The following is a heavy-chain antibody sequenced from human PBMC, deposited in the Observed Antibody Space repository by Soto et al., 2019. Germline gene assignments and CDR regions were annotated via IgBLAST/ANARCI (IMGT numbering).Heavy chain of an antibody. Sequence: NPSETLSLTCAVSGGSISSSNWWSWVRQPPGKGLEWIGEIYHSGSTNYNPSLKSRGTISVDKSKNQFSLKLSSVTAADTAVYYCARGKYSSSPRKIKYGMDVWGQGTTVTVSS. CDR2: IYHSGST. D-gene: IGHD6-6*01. CDR1: GGSISSSNW. CDR3: ARGKYSSSPRKIKYGMDV. V-gene: IGHV4-4*02. J-gene: IGHJ6*02.